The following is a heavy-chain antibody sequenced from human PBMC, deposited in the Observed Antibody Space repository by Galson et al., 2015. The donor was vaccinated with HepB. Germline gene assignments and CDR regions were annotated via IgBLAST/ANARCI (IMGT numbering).Heavy chain of an antibody. V-gene: IGHV1-18*04. CDR2: ISAYNGNT. Sequence: SVKVSCKASGYTFTSYGISWVRQAPGQGLEWMGWISAYNGNTNYAQKLQGRVTMTTDTSTSTAYMELRSLRSDDTAVYYCAREGYCSSPSSYTRVYYYYDIDVWGQGATVTVSS. J-gene: IGHJ6*02. CDR3: AREGYCSSPSSYTRVYYYYDIDV. D-gene: IGHD2-2*02. CDR1: GYTFTSYG.